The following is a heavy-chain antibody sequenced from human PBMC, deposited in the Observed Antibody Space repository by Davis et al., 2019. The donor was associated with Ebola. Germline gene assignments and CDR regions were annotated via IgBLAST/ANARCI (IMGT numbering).Heavy chain of an antibody. CDR3: AGTRGKGLWFT. CDR2: IWYDGSNK. CDR1: GFTFSNYG. D-gene: IGHD3-10*01. V-gene: IGHV3-33*03. Sequence: GESLKISCAASGFTFSNYGMHWVRQAPGKGLEWVAVIWYDGSNKYYADSVKGRFTISRDNAKNSLYLQMNSLRAEDTAVYYCAGTRGKGLWFTWGQGTLVTVSS. J-gene: IGHJ5*02.